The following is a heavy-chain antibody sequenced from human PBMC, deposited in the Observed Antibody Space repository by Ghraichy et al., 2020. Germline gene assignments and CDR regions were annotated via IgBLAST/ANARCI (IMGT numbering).Heavy chain of an antibody. Sequence: SQTLSLTCAVYGGSFSGYYWSWIRQPPGKGLEWIGEINHSGSTNYNPSLKSRVTISVDTSKNQFSLKLSSVTAADTAVYYCARGALTTVVTRWYYYYGMDVWGQGTTVTVSS. CDR2: INHSGST. V-gene: IGHV4-34*01. D-gene: IGHD4-23*01. CDR3: ARGALTTVVTRWYYYYGMDV. CDR1: GGSFSGYY. J-gene: IGHJ6*02.